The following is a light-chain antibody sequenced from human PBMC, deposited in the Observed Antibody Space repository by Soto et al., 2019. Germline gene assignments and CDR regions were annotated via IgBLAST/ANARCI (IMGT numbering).Light chain of an antibody. V-gene: IGKV3-15*01. CDR3: QQYNNWPLT. Sequence: EIVMTQSPATLSVSPGERATLSCRASQSVSSNLAWYQQKPGQAPRLLIYGASTRATGIPARFSGSGSGTEFTLTICSLQSEDFAVYYCQQYNNWPLTFGGGTKVEIQ. CDR2: GAS. CDR1: QSVSSN. J-gene: IGKJ4*01.